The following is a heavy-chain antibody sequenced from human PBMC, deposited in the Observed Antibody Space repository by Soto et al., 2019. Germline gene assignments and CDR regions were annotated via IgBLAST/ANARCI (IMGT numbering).Heavy chain of an antibody. V-gene: IGHV4-61*01. Sequence: SETLSLTCSVSGGSVNDGNYYWNWIRQSPAKGLEWIGYIHHSGITNYNPSLKSRVTISVDTSKNEFSLKLNSVTAADTAVYYCASYNFGVFFDYWGQGTLVTVSS. J-gene: IGHJ4*02. CDR3: ASYNFGVFFDY. CDR2: IHHSGIT. D-gene: IGHD3-3*01. CDR1: GGSVNDGNYY.